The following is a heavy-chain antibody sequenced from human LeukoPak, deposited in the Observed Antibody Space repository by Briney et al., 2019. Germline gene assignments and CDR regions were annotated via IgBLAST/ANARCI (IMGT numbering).Heavy chain of an antibody. D-gene: IGHD3-10*01. Sequence: GGSLRLSCAASGFTFSSNAMSWVRQAPGKGLEWVSYISSSSSTIYYADSVKGRFTISRDNAKNSLYLQMNSLRDEDTAVYYCARGRGYYYGMDVWGQGTTVTVSS. CDR1: GFTFSSNA. J-gene: IGHJ6*02. V-gene: IGHV3-48*02. CDR2: ISSSSSTI. CDR3: ARGRGYYYGMDV.